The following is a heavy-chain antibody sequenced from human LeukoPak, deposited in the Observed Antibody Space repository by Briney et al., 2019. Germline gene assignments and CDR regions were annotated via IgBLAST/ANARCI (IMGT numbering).Heavy chain of an antibody. CDR2: IYSGGST. D-gene: IGHD6-19*01. Sequence: QAGGSLRLSCAASGFTVSSNYMSWVRQAPGKGLEWVSVIYSGGSTYYADSVKGRFTISRDNSKNTLYLQMNSLRAEDTAVYYCARVMSSGWYSPPNAFDIWGQGTMVTVSS. J-gene: IGHJ3*02. V-gene: IGHV3-53*01. CDR1: GFTVSSNY. CDR3: ARVMSSGWYSPPNAFDI.